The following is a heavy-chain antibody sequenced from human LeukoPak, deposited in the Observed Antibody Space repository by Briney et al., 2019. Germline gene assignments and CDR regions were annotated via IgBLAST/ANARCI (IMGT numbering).Heavy chain of an antibody. CDR3: ARDSGVDSSSWYEDYYYYGMDV. CDR1: GGSITNYY. Sequence: PSETLSLTCTVSGGSITNYYWSWIRQPPGKGLEWIAFIHYSGSTHYNPSLKSRVTISVDTSKNQFSLKLSSVTAADTAVYYCARDSGVDSSSWYEDYYYYGMDVWGQGTTVTVSS. J-gene: IGHJ6*02. V-gene: IGHV4-59*13. D-gene: IGHD6-13*01. CDR2: IHYSGST.